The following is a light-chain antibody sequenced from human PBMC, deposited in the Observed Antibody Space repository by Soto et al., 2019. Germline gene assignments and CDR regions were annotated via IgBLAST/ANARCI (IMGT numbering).Light chain of an antibody. CDR1: QGISNF. CDR3: QKYNGAPWA. V-gene: IGKV1-27*01. J-gene: IGKJ1*01. Sequence: SASIGDRVTITCRASQGISNFLAWFQQKPGKVPXLLIYASSTLQSGVPSRFSGSGSGTDFTLTISSLQPEDVATYYCQKYNGAPWAFGQGTKVEIK. CDR2: ASS.